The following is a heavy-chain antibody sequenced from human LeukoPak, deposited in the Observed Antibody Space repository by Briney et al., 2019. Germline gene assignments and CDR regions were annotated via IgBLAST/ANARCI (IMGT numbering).Heavy chain of an antibody. CDR2: INHSGST. CDR1: GGSFSGYY. J-gene: IGHJ5*02. V-gene: IGHV4-34*01. Sequence: SETLSLTCAVYGGSFSGYYWSWIRQPPGKGLEWIGEINHSGSTNYNPSLKSRATISVDTSKNQFSLKLSSVTAADTAVYYCARGRRKYYYDSSGCIDPWGQGTLVTVSS. D-gene: IGHD3-22*01. CDR3: ARGRRKYYYDSSGCIDP.